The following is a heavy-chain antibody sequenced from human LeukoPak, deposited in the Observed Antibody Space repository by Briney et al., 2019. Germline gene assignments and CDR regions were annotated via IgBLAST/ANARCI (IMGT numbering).Heavy chain of an antibody. CDR1: GFIFIDYG. V-gene: IGHV3-30*02. Sequence: GGSLRLSCAASGFIFIDYGMNWFRRAPGKGLEWWAFIYYDRGNEFDTHSVKGRFNVSRHNSKNTLFLQMNSLGAEDTAMYYCVRVDNSGGIYFDLWGQGTVVSVPS. CDR3: VRVDNSGGIYFDL. D-gene: IGHD4-23*01. J-gene: IGHJ4*02. CDR2: IYYDRGNE.